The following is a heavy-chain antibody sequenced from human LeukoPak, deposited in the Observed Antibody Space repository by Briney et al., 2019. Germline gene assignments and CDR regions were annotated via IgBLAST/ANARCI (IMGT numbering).Heavy chain of an antibody. Sequence: GGSLRLSCAASGLTGSHNYVSWVRQAPGKGLEWVSAIHTSGDTCYADSVKGRFTISRDTSKNTLYLQINSLGVDDTVDYYCIVFGDSNHWGQGTLVTVSS. V-gene: IGHV3-53*01. CDR1: GLTGSHNY. J-gene: IGHJ5*02. CDR3: IVFGDSNH. CDR2: IHTSGDT. D-gene: IGHD4-17*01.